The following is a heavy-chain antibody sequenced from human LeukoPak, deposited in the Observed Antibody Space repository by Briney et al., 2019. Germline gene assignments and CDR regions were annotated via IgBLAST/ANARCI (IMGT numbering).Heavy chain of an antibody. CDR2: IYTTGSTDST. Sequence: PSETLSLTCTVSGGSISSSYCSWIRQPAGKGLEWIGRIYTTGSTDSTDFNPSLKSRVTMSVDTSKNQFSLKLGSVTAADTAMYYCAGFGAGSYYWGQGTLVTVSS. D-gene: IGHD3-10*01. J-gene: IGHJ4*02. CDR1: GGSISSSY. CDR3: AGFGAGSYY. V-gene: IGHV4-4*07.